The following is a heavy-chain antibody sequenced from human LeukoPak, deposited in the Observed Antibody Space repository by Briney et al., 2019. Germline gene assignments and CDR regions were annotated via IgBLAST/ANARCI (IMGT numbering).Heavy chain of an antibody. Sequence: SETLSLTCTVSGGSISSSSYYWGWIRQPQGKGLEWIGSIYYSGSTYYNPSLNSRVTISVDTSKNQFSLKLSSVTAADTAVYYCARRQGYCSSTSCSDWYFDLWGRGTLVTVSS. D-gene: IGHD2-2*01. CDR1: GGSISSSSYY. CDR3: ARRQGYCSSTSCSDWYFDL. CDR2: IYYSGST. J-gene: IGHJ2*01. V-gene: IGHV4-39*01.